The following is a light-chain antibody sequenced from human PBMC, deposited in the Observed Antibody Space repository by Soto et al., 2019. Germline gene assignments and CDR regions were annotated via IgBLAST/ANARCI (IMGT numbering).Light chain of an antibody. V-gene: IGKV3-15*01. CDR3: QQYKNYYS. J-gene: IGKJ2*03. Sequence: IVLTQSPVSLSVSPGERVTLSCRASQNVGSSLAWYQQKPGQAPRLLIQTASTRATGIPARFSGSGSGTEFTLTISSLQSEDFAVYYCQQYKNYYSFGLGTKVEIK. CDR1: QNVGSS. CDR2: TAS.